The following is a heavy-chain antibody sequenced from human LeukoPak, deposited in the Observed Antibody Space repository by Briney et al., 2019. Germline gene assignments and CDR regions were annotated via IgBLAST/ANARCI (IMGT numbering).Heavy chain of an antibody. D-gene: IGHD3-3*01. J-gene: IGHJ4*02. CDR1: GGTFSSYA. V-gene: IGHV1-69*13. CDR2: IIPIFGTA. Sequence: ASVKVSCKASGGTFSSYAISWVRQAPGQGLEWMGGIIPIFGTANYAQKFQGRVTITADESTSTAYMELSSLRSEDTAVYYCARDFGVVGGYYFDYWGQGTLVTVSS. CDR3: ARDFGVVGGYYFDY.